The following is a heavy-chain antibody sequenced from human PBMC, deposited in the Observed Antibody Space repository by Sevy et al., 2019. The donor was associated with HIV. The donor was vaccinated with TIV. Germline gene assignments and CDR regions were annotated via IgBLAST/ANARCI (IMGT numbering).Heavy chain of an antibody. CDR1: GYTXTSYG. J-gene: IGHJ6*02. CDR2: XSAXXXNT. V-gene: IGHV1-18*01. D-gene: IGHD3-10*01. CDR3: XRGHDYXGSGXMDV. Sequence: ASXKVSXKASGYTXTSYGISWXRQAPGXGLEWMGXXSAXXXNTNYAQKLQGRVTMTTDTSTSTAYMELRSLRSDDTAVYYCXRGHDYXGSGXMDVXGQGTTVTVSS.